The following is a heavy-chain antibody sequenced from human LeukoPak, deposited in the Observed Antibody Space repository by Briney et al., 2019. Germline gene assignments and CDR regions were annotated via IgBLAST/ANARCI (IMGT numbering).Heavy chain of an antibody. D-gene: IGHD3-10*01. CDR3: VRDCYGSGSYYSYFDY. J-gene: IGHJ4*02. Sequence: GGSLRLSCAASGFTFSDYWMSWVRQAPGKGLEWVAIIKEDGSRKYYVDSVKGRFTLSRDNTKNSLTLQLNSLRAEDTALYYCVRDCYGSGSYYSYFDYWGQGTLVTVSS. CDR1: GFTFSDYW. CDR2: IKEDGSRK. V-gene: IGHV3-7*01.